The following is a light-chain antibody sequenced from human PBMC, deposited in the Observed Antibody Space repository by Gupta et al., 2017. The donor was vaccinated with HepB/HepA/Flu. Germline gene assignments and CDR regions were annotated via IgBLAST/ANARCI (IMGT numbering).Light chain of an antibody. CDR2: DVS. Sequence: QSALTQPASVSGSPGQSITISCSGSGSDIGDNNCVSWYQQHPGKVPKLLISDVSYRPSGISSRFSGSRSGVTAYLTISGLRAEDEADYYCSSCTTTTTLVLFGGGTKLTVL. J-gene: IGLJ2*01. CDR3: SSCTTTTTLVL. V-gene: IGLV2-14*03. CDR1: GSDIGDNNC.